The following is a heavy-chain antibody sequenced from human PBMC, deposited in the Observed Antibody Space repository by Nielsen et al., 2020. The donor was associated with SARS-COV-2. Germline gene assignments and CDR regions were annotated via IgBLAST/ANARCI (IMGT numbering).Heavy chain of an antibody. D-gene: IGHD2-2*01. CDR1: GGSISSCSYY. J-gene: IGHJ3*02. Sequence: SETLSLTCPVSGGSISSCSYYWCWIRQPAGNGLEWIGRIYTSGNTNYNPSLKSRVTISVDTSKNQFSLKLSSVTAADTAVYYCARSGIVVPKGTAFDIWGQGTMVTVSS. CDR2: IYTSGNT. CDR3: ARSGIVVPKGTAFDI. V-gene: IGHV4-61*02.